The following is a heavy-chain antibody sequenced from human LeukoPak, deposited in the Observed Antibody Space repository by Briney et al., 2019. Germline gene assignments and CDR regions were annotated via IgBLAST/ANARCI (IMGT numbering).Heavy chain of an antibody. D-gene: IGHD6-19*01. CDR3: ASGGVGSSGWSRLHY. Sequence: TSQTLSLTCTVSGGSISSGSYYWSWIRQPAGKGLEWIGRIYTSGSTNYNPSLKSRVTISVYTSKNQFSLKLSSVTAADTAVSYCASGGVGSSGWSRLHYWGQGTLVTVSS. CDR1: GGSISSGSYY. CDR2: IYTSGST. J-gene: IGHJ4*02. V-gene: IGHV4-61*02.